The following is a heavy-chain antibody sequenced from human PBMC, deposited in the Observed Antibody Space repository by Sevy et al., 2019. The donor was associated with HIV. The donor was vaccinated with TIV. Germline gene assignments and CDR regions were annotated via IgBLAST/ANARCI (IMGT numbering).Heavy chain of an antibody. CDR1: GYTLTELS. D-gene: IGHD3-10*01. CDR2: FDPEDGET. V-gene: IGHV1-24*01. CDR3: ATAPLCFRGGHRYYFDY. Sequence: ASVKVSCKFSGYTLTELSMHWVRQAPGKGLEWMGGFDPEDGETIYAQKFQGRVTMTEDTSTDTDYMELSSLRSEDTAVYYCATAPLCFRGGHRYYFDYWGQGTLVTVSS. J-gene: IGHJ4*02.